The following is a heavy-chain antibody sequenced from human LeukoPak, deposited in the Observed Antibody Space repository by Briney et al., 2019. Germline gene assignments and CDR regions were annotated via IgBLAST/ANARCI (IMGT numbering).Heavy chain of an antibody. CDR3: AGGGIYSLLGY. CDR2: FDPGAGEI. V-gene: IGHV1-24*01. Sequence: ASVKVSCKVSGDTLSELTMHWVRQAPGKGLEWMGGFDPGAGEILYAQQFQGRVTMTEDTSTDTAYMELTSLRSEDSGVYFCAGGGIYSLLGYWGQGTPVHVSS. J-gene: IGHJ4*01. CDR1: GDTLSELT. D-gene: IGHD3-10*01.